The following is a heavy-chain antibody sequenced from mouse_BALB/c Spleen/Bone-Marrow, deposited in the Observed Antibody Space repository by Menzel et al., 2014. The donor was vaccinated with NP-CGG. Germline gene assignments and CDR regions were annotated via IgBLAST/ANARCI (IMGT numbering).Heavy chain of an antibody. J-gene: IGHJ4*01. Sequence: VQLQQSGPELVKPGASVKISCKASGYSFTSYYIHWVKQRPGQGLEWIGWIFPGSGYTKYNEKFKGKATLTADTYSSTAYMQLSSLTSEDSAVYFCAKRDKYDDYAMDYWGQGPSVTVSS. V-gene: IGHV1-66*01. CDR1: GYSFTSYY. D-gene: IGHD2-14*01. CDR3: AKRDKYDDYAMDY. CDR2: IFPGSGYT.